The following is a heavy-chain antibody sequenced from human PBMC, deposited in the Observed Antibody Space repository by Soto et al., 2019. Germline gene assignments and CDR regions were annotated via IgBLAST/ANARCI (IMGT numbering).Heavy chain of an antibody. J-gene: IGHJ2*01. CDR3: ARRPNGSGSYWYFDL. Sequence: SETLSLTCTVSGGSISSYYWSWIRQPPGKGLEWIGYIYYSGSTNYNPSLKSRVTISVDTSKNRFSLKLSSVTAADTAVYYCARRPNGSGSYWYFDLWGRGTLVTVSS. CDR2: IYYSGST. D-gene: IGHD3-10*01. CDR1: GGSISSYY. V-gene: IGHV4-59*08.